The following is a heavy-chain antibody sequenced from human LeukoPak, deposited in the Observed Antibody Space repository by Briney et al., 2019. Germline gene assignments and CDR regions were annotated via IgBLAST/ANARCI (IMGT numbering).Heavy chain of an antibody. V-gene: IGHV3-33*01. CDR3: ARDVRSGFVDY. D-gene: IGHD3-10*02. Sequence: SGGSLRLSCAASGFTFSSYGMHWVRQAPGKGLEWVAVIWYDGSNKYYADSVKGRFTISRDNSKNTLYLQMNSLRAEDTGVYYCARDVRSGFVDYWGQGTLVTVSS. CDR1: GFTFSSYG. CDR2: IWYDGSNK. J-gene: IGHJ4*02.